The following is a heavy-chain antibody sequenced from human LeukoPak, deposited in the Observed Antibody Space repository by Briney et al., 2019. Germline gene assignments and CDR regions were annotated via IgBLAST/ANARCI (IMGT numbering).Heavy chain of an antibody. CDR1: GFTFSSYS. CDR2: ISSSSSYI. J-gene: IGHJ3*02. Sequence: GGSLRLSCAASGFTFSSYSMNWVRQAPGKGLEWVSSISSSSSYIYYADSVKGRCTISRDNAKNSLYLQMNSLRAEDTAVYYCARRRIVVVPAAPDAFDIWGQGTMVTVSS. V-gene: IGHV3-21*01. D-gene: IGHD2-2*01. CDR3: ARRRIVVVPAAPDAFDI.